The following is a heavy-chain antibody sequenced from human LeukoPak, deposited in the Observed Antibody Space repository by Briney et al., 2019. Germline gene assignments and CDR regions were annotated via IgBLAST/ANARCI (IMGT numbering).Heavy chain of an antibody. J-gene: IGHJ4*02. CDR3: ARDPLSYYYDSSGYSHFDY. Sequence: ASVKVSCKASGYTFTGYYMHWVRQAPGQGLEWMGWINPNSGGTNYAQKFQGRVTMTRDTSISTAYMELSRLRPDDTAVYYCARDPLSYYYDSSGYSHFDYWGQGTLVTVSS. V-gene: IGHV1-2*02. CDR2: INPNSGGT. CDR1: GYTFTGYY. D-gene: IGHD3-22*01.